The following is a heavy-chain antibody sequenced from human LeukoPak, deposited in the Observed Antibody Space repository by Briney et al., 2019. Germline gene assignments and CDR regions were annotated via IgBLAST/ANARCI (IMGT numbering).Heavy chain of an antibody. CDR2: IYHSGST. CDR3: GGRGGGASGFFDL. CDR1: GYSISSGYY. V-gene: IGHV4-38-2*02. Sequence: SETLSLTCTVSGYSISSGYYWGWIRQPPGKGLEWIGSIYHSGSTYYNPSLKSRVTISVDTSKNQFSLKLSSVTAADTAVYYCGGRGGGASGFFDLWGQGTLVTVSS. J-gene: IGHJ4*02. D-gene: IGHD3-9*01.